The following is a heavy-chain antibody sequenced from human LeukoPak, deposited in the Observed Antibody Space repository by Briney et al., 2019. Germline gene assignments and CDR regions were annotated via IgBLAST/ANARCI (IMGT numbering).Heavy chain of an antibody. Sequence: SETLSLTCTVSGGSISSYYWTWIRQPPGKGLEWIGDVYYSGNTNYNPSLRSRVTISIDTSKNQFSLKLNSVTAADTAVYYCARVDDSSGYYLDYWGQGTLVTVSS. D-gene: IGHD3-22*01. V-gene: IGHV4-59*12. CDR2: VYYSGNT. CDR1: GGSISSYY. J-gene: IGHJ4*02. CDR3: ARVDDSSGYYLDY.